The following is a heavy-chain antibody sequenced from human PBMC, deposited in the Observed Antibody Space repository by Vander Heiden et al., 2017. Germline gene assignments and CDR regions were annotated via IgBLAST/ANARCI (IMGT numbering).Heavy chain of an antibody. D-gene: IGHD6-19*01. CDR1: GFTFSSSW. CDR3: ARPNAVAAFDY. J-gene: IGHJ4*02. CDR2: IKQDGSEK. Sequence: EVQLVESGGGLVQPGGSLRLSCAGSGFTFSSSWMNWVGQAPGKGLEWVANIKQDGSEKYYVDSVKGRFTISRDNAKNSLYLQMNSLRAEDTAVYYCARPNAVAAFDYWGQGTLVTVSS. V-gene: IGHV3-7*01.